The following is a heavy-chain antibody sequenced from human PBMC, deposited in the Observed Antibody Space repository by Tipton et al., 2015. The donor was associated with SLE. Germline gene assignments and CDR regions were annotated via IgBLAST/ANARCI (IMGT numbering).Heavy chain of an antibody. Sequence: SLRLSCIAYGISYRSYAISWVRRAPGKGLEWVSAISGGVGSTYYADSVKGRFTISSDNSKNTLFLQMNSLRADDTAIYYCAKFEVANDFYLDYWGQGASVTVSS. CDR1: GISYRSYA. D-gene: IGHD2-15*01. CDR3: AKFEVANDFYLDY. V-gene: IGHV3-23*01. CDR2: ISGGVGST. J-gene: IGHJ4*02.